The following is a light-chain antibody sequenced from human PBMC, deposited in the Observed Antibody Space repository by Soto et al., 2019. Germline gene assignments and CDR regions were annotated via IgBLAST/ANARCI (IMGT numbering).Light chain of an antibody. J-gene: IGKJ2*01. CDR1: QSVSSNY. Sequence: EIVLTQSPGTLSLSPGERATLSCRASQSVSSNYLAWYQQKPGQAPRLLIYSASSRATGIPGRFSGSGSVTDFTLTISRLEPEDFAVYYCQQYGISPLTYTFGQGTKLEIK. CDR2: SAS. V-gene: IGKV3-20*01. CDR3: QQYGISPLTYT.